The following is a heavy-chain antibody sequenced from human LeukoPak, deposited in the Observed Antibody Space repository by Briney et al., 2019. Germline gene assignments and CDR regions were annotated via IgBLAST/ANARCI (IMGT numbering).Heavy chain of an antibody. Sequence: PGGSLRLSCAASGFTFRSYSMNWVRQAPGKGLEWVSSISAGGSSIYYADSVKGRFTISRDNAHNSLYLQMNGLGAEDTAVYYCAGRSCTNGVCPFDYWGQGTLATVSS. CDR3: AGRSCTNGVCPFDY. V-gene: IGHV3-21*06. CDR1: GFTFRSYS. J-gene: IGHJ4*02. CDR2: ISAGGSSI. D-gene: IGHD2-8*01.